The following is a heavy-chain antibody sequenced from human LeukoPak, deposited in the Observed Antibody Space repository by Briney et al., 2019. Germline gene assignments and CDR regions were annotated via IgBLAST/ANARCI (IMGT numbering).Heavy chain of an antibody. Sequence: PSGTLSLTCAVSGGSISSSNWWSWVRQAPGEGLECVSSISGGGGSTYYADSVNGRFTIFGDISTSTVYLQMNSLRVEDTAIYYCAKAPGGQLWSNSYFNFWGQGTLVTVSS. D-gene: IGHD3-10*01. CDR2: ISGGGGST. V-gene: IGHV3-23*01. CDR3: AKAPGGQLWSNSYFNF. J-gene: IGHJ4*02. CDR1: GGSISSSN.